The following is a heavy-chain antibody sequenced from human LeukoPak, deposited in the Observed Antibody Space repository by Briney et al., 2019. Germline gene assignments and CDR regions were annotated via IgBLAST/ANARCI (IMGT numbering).Heavy chain of an antibody. V-gene: IGHV3-21*01. CDR2: ISRNSSYI. D-gene: IGHD3-9*01. J-gene: IGHJ3*02. CDR1: GFTFSSYS. CDR3: ASPTGTFDWPIIGGAFDI. Sequence: GGSLRLSCAASGFTFSSYSMNWVRQAPGKGLEWVSSISRNSSYIYYADSVKGRFTISRDNAKTSLYLQMNGLRAEDTAVYYCASPTGTFDWPIIGGAFDIWGQGTMVTVSS.